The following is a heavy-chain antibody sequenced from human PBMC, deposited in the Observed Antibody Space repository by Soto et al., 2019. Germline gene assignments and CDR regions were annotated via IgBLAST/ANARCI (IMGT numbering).Heavy chain of an antibody. CDR2: ISWNSGSI. CDR1: GFTFDDYS. J-gene: IGHJ3*02. V-gene: IGHV3-9*01. D-gene: IGHD3-3*01. Sequence: PGGSLILSCAAYGFTFDDYSMHWVRQAPGKGLEWVSGISWNSGSIGYADSVKGRFTISRDNAKNSLYLQMNSLRAEDTALYYCAKDMVSMALLDDAFDIWGQGTMVTVSS. CDR3: AKDMVSMALLDDAFDI.